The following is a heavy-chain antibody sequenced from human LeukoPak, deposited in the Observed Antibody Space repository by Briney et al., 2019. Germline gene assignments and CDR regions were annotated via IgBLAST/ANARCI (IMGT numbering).Heavy chain of an antibody. J-gene: IGHJ5*02. Sequence: SVKVSCKASGVTLSSYAIRWVRQAPGQGLEWMGGIIPIFGTANYAQKFQGRVTITADKSTSTAYMELSSLRSEDTAVYYCARDSARERGVWFDPWGQGTLVTVSS. CDR1: GVTLSSYA. V-gene: IGHV1-69*06. CDR3: ARDSARERGVWFDP. CDR2: IIPIFGTA. D-gene: IGHD2-8*01.